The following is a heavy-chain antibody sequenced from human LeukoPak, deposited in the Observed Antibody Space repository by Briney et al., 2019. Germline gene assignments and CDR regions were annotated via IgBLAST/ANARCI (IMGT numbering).Heavy chain of an antibody. CDR1: GYTFTSYD. V-gene: IGHV1-8*01. Sequence: ASVKVTCKASGYTFTSYDINWVRQATGQGLEWMGWLNPNSGNTGYAQKFQGRVTMTRNTSISTAYMELSSLRSEDTAVYYCAIIQLCLFDPFPWGQGPLDTVSS. D-gene: IGHD5-18*01. CDR3: AIIQLCLFDPFP. CDR2: LNPNSGNT. J-gene: IGHJ4*02.